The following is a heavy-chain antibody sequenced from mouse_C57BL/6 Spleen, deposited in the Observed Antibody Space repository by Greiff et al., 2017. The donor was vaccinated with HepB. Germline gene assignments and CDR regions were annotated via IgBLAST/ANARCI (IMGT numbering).Heavy chain of an antibody. J-gene: IGHJ3*01. CDR1: GYSITSGYD. V-gene: IGHV3-1*01. Sequence: EVKLVESGPGMVKPSQSLSLTCTVTGYSITSGYDWHWIRHFPGNKLEWMGYISYSGSTNYNPSLKSRISITHDTSKNHFFLKLNSVTTEDTATYYCARARDYAPFAYWGQGTLVTVSA. CDR2: ISYSGST. CDR3: ARARDYAPFAY. D-gene: IGHD2-4*01.